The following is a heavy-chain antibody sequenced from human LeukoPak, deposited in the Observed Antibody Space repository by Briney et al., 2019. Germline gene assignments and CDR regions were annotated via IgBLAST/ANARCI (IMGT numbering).Heavy chain of an antibody. CDR2: MNPNSGNT. Sequence: ASVKVSCKASGYTFTSYDINWVRQATGQGLEWMGWMNPNSGNTGYAQKFQGRVTMTRNTSISTAYMELSSLRSEDTAVYYCARSPIVATRGYYFDYCGQGTLVTVSS. CDR1: GYTFTSYD. J-gene: IGHJ4*02. V-gene: IGHV1-8*01. CDR3: ARSPIVATRGYYFDY. D-gene: IGHD5-12*01.